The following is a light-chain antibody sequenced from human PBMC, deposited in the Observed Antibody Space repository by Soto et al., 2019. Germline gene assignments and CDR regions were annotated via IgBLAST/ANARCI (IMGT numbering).Light chain of an antibody. CDR2: GND. Sequence: QSVLTQPPSVSGTPGQRVTISCSGSSSNIGSNTVNWYQQLPGTAPKRLIFGNDRRPSGVPDRFSGSKSGTSASLAISGLQSDDEADYYCAVWDDRLNGYVFGTGTQLTVL. V-gene: IGLV1-44*01. CDR3: AVWDDRLNGYV. J-gene: IGLJ1*01. CDR1: SSNIGSNT.